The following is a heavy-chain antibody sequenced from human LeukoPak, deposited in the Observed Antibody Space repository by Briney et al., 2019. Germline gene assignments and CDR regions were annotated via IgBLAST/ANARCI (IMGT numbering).Heavy chain of an antibody. D-gene: IGHD2-2*01. V-gene: IGHV4-34*01. J-gene: IGHJ5*02. CDR3: ARVVRDIVVVPAARGVWFDP. CDR1: GGSFSGYY. Sequence: SETLSLTCAVYGGSFSGYYWSWIRQPPGKELEWIGEINHSGSTNYNPSLKSRVTISVDTSKNQFSLKLSSVTAADTAVYYCARVVRDIVVVPAARGVWFDPWGQGTLVTVSS. CDR2: INHSGST.